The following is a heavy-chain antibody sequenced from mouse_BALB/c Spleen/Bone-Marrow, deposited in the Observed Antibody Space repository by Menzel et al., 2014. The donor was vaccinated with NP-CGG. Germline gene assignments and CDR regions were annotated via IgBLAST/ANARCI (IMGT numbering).Heavy chain of an antibody. J-gene: IGHJ3*01. Sequence: VKVVDSGAELVRPGVSVKISCKVSGHTFTDYAMHWVRQSHAKSLEWIGVINPYYGDVNYNQKFKGKATMTVDKSSSTAYMELARLTSEDSAIYYCARLEAGYYMFPYWGQGTLVTVSA. D-gene: IGHD2-3*01. CDR3: ARLEAGYYMFPY. CDR1: GHTFTDYA. CDR2: INPYYGDV. V-gene: IGHV1S137*01.